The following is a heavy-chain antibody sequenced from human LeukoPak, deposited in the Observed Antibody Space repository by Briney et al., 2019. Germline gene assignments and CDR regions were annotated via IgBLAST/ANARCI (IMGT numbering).Heavy chain of an antibody. D-gene: IGHD2-2*01. J-gene: IGHJ4*02. Sequence: ASVKVSCKASGYTFTGYYTHWVRQAPGQGLEWMGWINPNSGGTNYAQKFQGRVTMTRDTSISTAYMELSRLRSDDTAVYYCARSSTSERPDFDYWGQGTLVTVSS. V-gene: IGHV1-2*02. CDR2: INPNSGGT. CDR1: GYTFTGYY. CDR3: ARSSTSERPDFDY.